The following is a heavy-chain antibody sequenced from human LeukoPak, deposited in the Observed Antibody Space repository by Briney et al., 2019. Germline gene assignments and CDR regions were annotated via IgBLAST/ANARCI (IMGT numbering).Heavy chain of an antibody. CDR2: IYHGGST. CDR3: AGGLWSGYSDY. D-gene: IGHD3-3*01. CDR1: GGSISSGGYY. J-gene: IGHJ4*02. Sequence: SETLSLTCTVSGGSISSGGYYWSWIRQPPGKGLEWIGYIYHGGSTYYNPSLNGRVTISVDTSKNQFSLKLSSVTAADTAVYYCAGGLWSGYSDYWGQGTLVTVSS. V-gene: IGHV4-30-2*02.